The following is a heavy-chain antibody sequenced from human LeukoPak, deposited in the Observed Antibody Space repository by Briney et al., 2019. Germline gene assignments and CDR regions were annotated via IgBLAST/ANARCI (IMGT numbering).Heavy chain of an antibody. CDR2: ISGDGGST. CDR3: ARSMVRGGYAFDI. J-gene: IGHJ3*02. D-gene: IGHD3-10*01. Sequence: GGSLRLSCAASGFTFDDYVMHWVRQAPGKGLEWVSLISGDGGSTYYADSVKGRFSISRDDSKNSLYLQMNSLRTEDTAVYYCARSMVRGGYAFDIWGQGTMVTVSS. V-gene: IGHV3-43*02. CDR1: GFTFDDYV.